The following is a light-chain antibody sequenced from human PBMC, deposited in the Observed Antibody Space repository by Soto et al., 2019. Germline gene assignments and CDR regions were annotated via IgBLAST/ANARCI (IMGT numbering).Light chain of an antibody. CDR2: DVS. Sequence: SALSQPRSVSGSPGQLVTISYTGTSSDVGSYTYVPWYQQHPGKAPKLMIYDVSKRPSGVPDRFSGSKSGNTASLTISGLHAEDEADYYCCSYAGSYTGVFGTGTKLTVL. CDR1: SSDVGSYTY. J-gene: IGLJ1*01. V-gene: IGLV2-11*01. CDR3: CSYAGSYTGV.